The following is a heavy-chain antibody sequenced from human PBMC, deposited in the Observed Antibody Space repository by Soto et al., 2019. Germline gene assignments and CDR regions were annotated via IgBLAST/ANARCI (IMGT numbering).Heavy chain of an antibody. CDR2: MNPNSGNT. CDR3: ARRFGGGPVRYYYAMDV. V-gene: IGHV1-8*01. CDR1: GYTFTSYD. Sequence: ASVKVSCKASGYTFTSYDINWVRQATGQGLEWMGWMNPNSGNTGYAQKFQGRVTMTRNTSISTAYMELSSLRSEDTAVYYCARRFGGGPVRYYYAMDVWGQGTTVTVSS. J-gene: IGHJ6*02. D-gene: IGHD2-15*01.